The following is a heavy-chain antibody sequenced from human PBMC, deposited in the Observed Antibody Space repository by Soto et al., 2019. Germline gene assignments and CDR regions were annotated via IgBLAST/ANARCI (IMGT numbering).Heavy chain of an antibody. V-gene: IGHV4-59*08. Sequence: SETLSLTCTVSGGSISSYYWSWIRQPPGKGLEWIGYIYYSGSTNYNPSLKSRVTISVDTSKNQFSLKLSSVTAADTAVYYCARGYHDFWSGPHYYFDYWGQGTLVTVSS. D-gene: IGHD3-3*01. CDR2: IYYSGST. CDR1: GGSISSYY. CDR3: ARGYHDFWSGPHYYFDY. J-gene: IGHJ4*02.